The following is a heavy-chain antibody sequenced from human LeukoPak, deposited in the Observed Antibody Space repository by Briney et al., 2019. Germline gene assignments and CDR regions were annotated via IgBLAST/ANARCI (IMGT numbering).Heavy chain of an antibody. CDR2: IRSKAYGGTT. D-gene: IGHD2-15*01. J-gene: IGHJ4*02. CDR3: ARDRGTGSYDKYYFDY. V-gene: IGHV3-49*04. Sequence: GGSLRLSCTASGFTFGDYAMSWVRQAPGKGLEWVGFIRSKAYGGTTEYAASVKGRFTISRDDSKSIAYLQMNSLKTEDTAVYYCARDRGTGSYDKYYFDYWGQGTLVTVSS. CDR1: GFTFGDYA.